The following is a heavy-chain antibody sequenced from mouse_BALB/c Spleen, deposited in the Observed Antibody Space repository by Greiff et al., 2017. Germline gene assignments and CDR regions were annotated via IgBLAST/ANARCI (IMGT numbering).Heavy chain of an antibody. V-gene: IGHV5-6-5*01. J-gene: IGHJ4*01. Sequence: EVKLEESGGGLVKPGGSLKLSCAASGFTFSSYAMSWVRQTPEKRLEWVASISSGGSTYYPDSVKGRFTISRDNARNILYLQMSSLRSEDTAMYYCARGGYGSSSDYAMDYWGQGTSVTVSS. CDR1: GFTFSSYA. CDR2: ISSGGST. CDR3: ARGGYGSSSDYAMDY. D-gene: IGHD1-1*01.